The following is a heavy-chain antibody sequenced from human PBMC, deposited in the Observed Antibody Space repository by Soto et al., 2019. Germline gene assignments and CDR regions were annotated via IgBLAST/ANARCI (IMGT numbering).Heavy chain of an antibody. V-gene: IGHV4-59*01. CDR1: GGSISSYY. J-gene: IGHJ4*02. CDR2: IYYSGSA. Sequence: PSETLSLTCTVSGGSISSYYCSWIRQPPGKGLEWIGYIYYSGSANYNPSLKSRVTISVDTSKNQFSLKLSSVTAADTAVYYCARAGAATLSDYWGQGTLVTVPQ. D-gene: IGHD2-15*01. CDR3: ARAGAATLSDY.